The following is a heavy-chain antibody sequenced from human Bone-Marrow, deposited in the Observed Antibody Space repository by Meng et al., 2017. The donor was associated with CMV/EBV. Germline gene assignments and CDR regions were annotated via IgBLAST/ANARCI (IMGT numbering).Heavy chain of an antibody. CDR3: ARRSSSSSDYYYGMDV. V-gene: IGHV1-69*04. J-gene: IGHJ6*02. CDR2: IIPILGIA. CDR1: GGTFSSYA. Sequence: SVKVSCKASGGTFSSYAISWVRQAPGQGLEWMGRIIPILGIANYAQKFQGRVTITADKSTSTAYMELISLRSEDTAVYYCARRSSSSSDYYYGMDVWGQGTTVTVSS.